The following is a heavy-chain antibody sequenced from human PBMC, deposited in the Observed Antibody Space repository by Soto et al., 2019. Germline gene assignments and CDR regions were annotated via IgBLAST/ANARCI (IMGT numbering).Heavy chain of an antibody. Sequence: EVQLLESGGGLVQPGRSLRLSCTASGFTFSSHAMTWVRQAPGKGLEWVSGISDSGDSIYYADSVKGRFTIYRDNSMNTLYLQMNTLRVEDTAVYYCAKVSSIWSAGFFDLWGQGTLVTVSS. CDR2: ISDSGDSI. CDR3: AKVSSIWSAGFFDL. J-gene: IGHJ4*02. CDR1: GFTFSSHA. V-gene: IGHV3-23*01. D-gene: IGHD6-13*01.